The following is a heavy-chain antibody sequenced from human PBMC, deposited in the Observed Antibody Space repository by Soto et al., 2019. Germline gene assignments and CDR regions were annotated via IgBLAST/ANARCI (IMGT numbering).Heavy chain of an antibody. D-gene: IGHD3-22*01. J-gene: IGHJ6*02. CDR2: IIPIFGTA. CDR3: ARSNDYDSSGYYGNYYYYGMDV. Sequence: QVQLVQSGAEVKKPGSSVKVSCKASGGTFSSYAISWVRQAPGQGLEWMGGIIPIFGTANYAQKFQGRVTITADESTSTAYMELSSLRSEDTAVYYCARSNDYDSSGYYGNYYYYGMDVWGQGTTVTVSS. CDR1: GGTFSSYA. V-gene: IGHV1-69*01.